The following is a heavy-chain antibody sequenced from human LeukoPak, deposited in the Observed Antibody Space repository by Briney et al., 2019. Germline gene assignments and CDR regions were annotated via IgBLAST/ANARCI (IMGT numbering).Heavy chain of an antibody. CDR2: ISAYNGNT. CDR3: ARVYDFWSGYPYFFDY. V-gene: IGHV1-18*01. CDR1: GYTFTSYG. J-gene: IGHJ4*02. D-gene: IGHD3-3*01. Sequence: GASVKVPCKASGYTFTSYGISWVRQAPGQGLEWMGWISAYNGNTNYAQKFQGRVTMTRDTSISTAYMELSRLRSDDTAVYYCARVYDFWSGYPYFFDYWGQGTLVTVSS.